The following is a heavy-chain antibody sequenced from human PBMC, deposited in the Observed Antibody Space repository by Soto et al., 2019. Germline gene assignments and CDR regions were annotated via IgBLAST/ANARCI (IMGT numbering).Heavy chain of an antibody. D-gene: IGHD4-17*01. CDR1: GFSFSIYG. Sequence: QVQLVESGGGVVQPGRSLRLSCAASGFSFSIYGMHWVRQAPGKGLEWLAVISYDGNNKYYADSVKGRFTISRDNSRNTLHLQMNSLRADDTAVYYCAKDRAREDYGENYFDYWGQGTLVTVSS. J-gene: IGHJ4*02. V-gene: IGHV3-30*18. CDR2: ISYDGNNK. CDR3: AKDRAREDYGENYFDY.